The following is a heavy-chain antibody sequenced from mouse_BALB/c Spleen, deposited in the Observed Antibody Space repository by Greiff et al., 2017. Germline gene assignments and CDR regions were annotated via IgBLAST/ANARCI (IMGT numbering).Heavy chain of an antibody. D-gene: IGHD2-10*01. CDR1: GFTFSDYY. Sequence: EVKVVESGGGLVKPGGSLKLSCAASGFTFSDYYMYWVRQTPEKRLEWVATISDGGSYTYYPDSVKGRFTISRDNAKNNLYLQMSSLKSEDTAMYYCARDTPYYGNPFDDWGQGTTLTVSS. J-gene: IGHJ2*01. CDR3: ARDTPYYGNPFDD. CDR2: ISDGGSYT. V-gene: IGHV5-4*02.